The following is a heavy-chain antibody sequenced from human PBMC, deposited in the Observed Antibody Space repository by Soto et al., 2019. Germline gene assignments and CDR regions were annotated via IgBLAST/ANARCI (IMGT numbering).Heavy chain of an antibody. Sequence: GASVKVSCKASGGTFSSYAISWVRQAPGQGLEWMGGIIPIFGTANYAQKFQGRVTITADKSTSTAYMELSSLRSEDTAVYYCARDLLDTAMVTLYFDYWGQGTLVTVSS. CDR3: ARDLLDTAMVTLYFDY. V-gene: IGHV1-69*06. CDR1: GGTFSSYA. D-gene: IGHD5-18*01. J-gene: IGHJ4*02. CDR2: IIPIFGTA.